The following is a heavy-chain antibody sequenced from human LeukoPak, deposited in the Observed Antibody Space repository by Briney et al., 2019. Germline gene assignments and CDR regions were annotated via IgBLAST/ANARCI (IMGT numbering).Heavy chain of an antibody. J-gene: IGHJ3*02. Sequence: GGSLRLSCAASGFTVSSDYMSWVRQAPGRGLEWVSVIYSGGSTYYADSVKGRFTISRDNSKNTLYLQMNSLRAEDTAVYYCAREGYDILTGYLHAFDIWGQGTMVTVSS. V-gene: IGHV3-53*01. CDR1: GFTVSSDY. CDR2: IYSGGST. D-gene: IGHD3-9*01. CDR3: AREGYDILTGYLHAFDI.